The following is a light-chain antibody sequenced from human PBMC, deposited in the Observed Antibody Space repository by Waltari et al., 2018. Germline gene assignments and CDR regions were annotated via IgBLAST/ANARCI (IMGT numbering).Light chain of an antibody. Sequence: EIVMTQSPATLSVSPGERATLSCRASPSVSNNLAWYQQKPGQAPRVLIYGAATRATGIPDRFSGSGSGTEFTLTISSLQSEDFAVYYCQQYNNWPSFGPGTKVDIK. CDR2: GAA. V-gene: IGKV3-15*01. CDR1: PSVSNN. J-gene: IGKJ3*01. CDR3: QQYNNWPS.